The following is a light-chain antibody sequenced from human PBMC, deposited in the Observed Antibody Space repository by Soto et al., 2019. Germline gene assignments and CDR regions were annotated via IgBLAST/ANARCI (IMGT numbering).Light chain of an antibody. V-gene: IGLV2-14*01. CDR2: DVS. CDR1: SSDVGGYNY. Sequence: QSALTQPASVSGSPGQSITISCTGTSSDVGGYNYVSWYQQLPGKAPKLMIYDVSNRPSGVSNRFSGSKSGNTASLTISGLQAEDEDDYYCSSCTSSSTRVFGTGTKVTVL. CDR3: SSCTSSSTRV. J-gene: IGLJ1*01.